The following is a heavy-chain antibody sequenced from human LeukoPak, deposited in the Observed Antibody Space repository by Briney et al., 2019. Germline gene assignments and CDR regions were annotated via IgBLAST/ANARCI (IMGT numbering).Heavy chain of an antibody. V-gene: IGHV3-30*18. CDR1: GVTLSPYG. CDR2: ISYEGGTQ. Sequence: GMSQRLSCAASGVTLSPYGMHWVRQAPGKGLEWVAVISYEGGTQHYADSVKGRFIISRDNPRNTLYLQMNILRTEDTAVYYCAKEGTPQVSTWYDLWGQGTQVIVSS. CDR3: AKEGTPQVSTWYDL. D-gene: IGHD3-10*01. J-gene: IGHJ5*02.